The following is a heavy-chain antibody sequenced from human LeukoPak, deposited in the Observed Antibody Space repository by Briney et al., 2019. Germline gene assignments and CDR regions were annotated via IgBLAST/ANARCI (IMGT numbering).Heavy chain of an antibody. CDR2: IYPGDSDT. V-gene: IGHV5-51*01. D-gene: IGHD2-15*01. CDR1: GYSFTNYW. J-gene: IGHJ4*02. CDR3: ARLSRSGVITANFDS. Sequence: GESLKISCKGSGYSFTNYWIGWVRQMPGKGLEWMGIIYPGDSDTKYSPSFQGQVTISADKSITTAYLQWSSLKASDTAMYYCARLSRSGVITANFDSWGQGTLATVSS.